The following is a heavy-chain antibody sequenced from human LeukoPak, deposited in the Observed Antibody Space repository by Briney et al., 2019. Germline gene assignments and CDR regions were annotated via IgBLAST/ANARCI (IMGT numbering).Heavy chain of an antibody. CDR3: ARGSIMITFGGVIALWPFDY. Sequence: SETLSLTCAVYGGSFSGYYWSWIRQPPGKGLEWIGEINHSGSTNYNPSLKSRVTISVDTSKNQFSLKLSSVTAADTAVYYCARGSIMITFGGVIALWPFDYWGQGTLVTVSS. V-gene: IGHV4-34*01. CDR2: INHSGST. CDR1: GGSFSGYY. J-gene: IGHJ4*02. D-gene: IGHD3-16*01.